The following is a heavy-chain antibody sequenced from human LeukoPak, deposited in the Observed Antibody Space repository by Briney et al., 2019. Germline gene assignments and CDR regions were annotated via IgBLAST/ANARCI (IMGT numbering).Heavy chain of an antibody. CDR2: IKSKTDGGTT. CDR1: GFTFSNAW. CDR3: TTDRRFGELDDAFDI. V-gene: IGHV3-15*01. J-gene: IGHJ3*02. D-gene: IGHD3-10*01. Sequence: PGGSLRLSCAASGFTFSNAWMSWVRQAPGKGLEWVGRIKSKTDGGTTDYAAPVKGRFTISRDDSKNTLYLQMNSLKTEDTAVYYCTTDRRFGELDDAFDIWGQGTMVTVSS.